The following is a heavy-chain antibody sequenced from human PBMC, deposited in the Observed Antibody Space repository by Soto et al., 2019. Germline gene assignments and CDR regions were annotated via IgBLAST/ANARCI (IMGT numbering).Heavy chain of an antibody. J-gene: IGHJ5*02. D-gene: IGHD4-17*01. Sequence: SETLSLTCAVYGGSFSGYYWSWIRQPPGKGLEWIGEINHSGSTNYNPSLKSRVTISVDTSKNQFSLKLSSVTAADTAVYYCASAPTTVTTWFDPWGQGTLVTVSS. CDR2: INHSGST. V-gene: IGHV4-34*01. CDR3: ASAPTTVTTWFDP. CDR1: GGSFSGYY.